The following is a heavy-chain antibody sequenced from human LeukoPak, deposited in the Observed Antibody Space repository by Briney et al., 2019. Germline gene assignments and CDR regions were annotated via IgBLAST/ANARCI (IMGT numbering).Heavy chain of an antibody. CDR3: AKESSGWYGGYFDY. CDR2: ISYDGSNK. CDR1: GFTFSSYG. J-gene: IGHJ4*02. V-gene: IGHV3-30*18. Sequence: GGSLRLSCAASGFTFSSYGMHWVRQAPGKGLEWVAVISYDGSNKYYADSVKGRFTISRDNSKSTLYLQMNSLRAEDTAVYYCAKESSGWYGGYFDYWGQGTLVTVSS. D-gene: IGHD6-19*01.